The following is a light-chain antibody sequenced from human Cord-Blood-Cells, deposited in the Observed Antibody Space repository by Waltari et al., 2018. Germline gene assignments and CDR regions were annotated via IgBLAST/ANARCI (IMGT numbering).Light chain of an antibody. CDR3: QQYGSSQT. CDR2: GAS. Sequence: DIVFTHSPSTLSWSPGERATFSCRPSQSVSSSYLAWYQQKPGQAPRLLIYGASSRATGIPDRFSGSGSGTDFTLTISRLEPEDFAVYYCQQYGSSQTFGQGTKVEIK. J-gene: IGKJ1*01. V-gene: IGKV3-20*01. CDR1: QSVSSSY.